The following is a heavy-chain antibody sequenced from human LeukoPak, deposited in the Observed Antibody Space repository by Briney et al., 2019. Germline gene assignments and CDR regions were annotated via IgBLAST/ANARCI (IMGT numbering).Heavy chain of an antibody. CDR1: GGSISSYY. Sequence: SETLSLTCTVSGGSISSYYWTWVRQPPGKGLEWIGYIYYSGSTNYNPSLKSRVTISVDTSKNQFSLKLSSVTAADTAVYYCARHAATVPYYFDYWGQGTLVTVSS. V-gene: IGHV4-59*08. CDR3: ARHAATVPYYFDY. CDR2: IYYSGST. D-gene: IGHD4-17*01. J-gene: IGHJ4*02.